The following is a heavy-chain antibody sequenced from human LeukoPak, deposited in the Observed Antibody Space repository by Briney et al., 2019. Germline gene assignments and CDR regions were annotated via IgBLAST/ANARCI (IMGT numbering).Heavy chain of an antibody. V-gene: IGHV1-69*06. J-gene: IGHJ3*02. D-gene: IGHD1-26*01. CDR3: ARRTSGSYSGAFDI. CDR2: IIPIFGTA. CDR1: GGTFSSYA. Sequence: ASVKVSCKASGGTFSSYAISWVRQAPGQGLEWMGGIIPIFGTANYAQKFQGRVTITADKSTSTAYMELSSLRSEDTAVYYCARRTSGSYSGAFDIWGQGTMVTVSS.